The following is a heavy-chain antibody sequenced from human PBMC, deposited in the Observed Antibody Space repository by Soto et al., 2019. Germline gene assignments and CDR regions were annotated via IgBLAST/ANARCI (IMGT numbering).Heavy chain of an antibody. V-gene: IGHV3-11*05. J-gene: IGHJ3*02. D-gene: IGHD3-9*01. CDR3: ARDADILTGSDAFDI. CDR2: ISSSSSYT. CDR1: GFTFSDYY. Sequence: QVQLVESGGGLVKPGGSLRLSCAASGFTFSDYYMSWIRQAPGKGLEWVSYISSSSSYTNYADSVKGRFTISRDNAKNSLYLQMNSLRAEDTAVYYCARDADILTGSDAFDIWGQGTMLTVSS.